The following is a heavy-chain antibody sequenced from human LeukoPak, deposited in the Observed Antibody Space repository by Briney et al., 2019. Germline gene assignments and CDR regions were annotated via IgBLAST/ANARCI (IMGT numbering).Heavy chain of an antibody. Sequence: PGGSLRLSCAASGFTFSSYSMNWVRQAPGKWLEWVSYISSSSSTIYYADSVKGRFTISRDNAKNSLYLQMNSLRAEDTAVYYCARVLHKRNYDSSDYYGYWGQGILVTVSS. D-gene: IGHD3-22*01. J-gene: IGHJ4*02. CDR3: ARVLHKRNYDSSDYYGY. CDR1: GFTFSSYS. V-gene: IGHV3-48*01. CDR2: ISSSSSTI.